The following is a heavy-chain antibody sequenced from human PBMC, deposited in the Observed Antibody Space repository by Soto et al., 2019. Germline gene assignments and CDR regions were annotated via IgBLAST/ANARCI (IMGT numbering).Heavy chain of an antibody. CDR2: IIPIFGTA. D-gene: IGHD6-13*01. Sequence: SVKVSCKASGGTFSSYAISWVRQAPGQGLEWMVGIIPIFGTANYAQKFQGRVTITADESTSTAYMELSSLRSEDTAVYYCASMDLAAAGRYYYYYGMDVWGQGTTVTVSS. CDR3: ASMDLAAAGRYYYYYGMDV. V-gene: IGHV1-69*13. J-gene: IGHJ6*02. CDR1: GGTFSSYA.